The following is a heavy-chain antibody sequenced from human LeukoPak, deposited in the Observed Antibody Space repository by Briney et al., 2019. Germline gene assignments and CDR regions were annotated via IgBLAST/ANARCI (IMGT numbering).Heavy chain of an antibody. CDR3: ARDQYLDY. CDR1: GFTFSNYW. J-gene: IGHJ4*02. Sequence: GGSLRLSCAASGFTFSNYWMSWVRQAPGKGLEWVSSISRGGSSIYYADSVKGRFTISRDNAKNSLDLQMNSLRAEDTAVYYCARDQYLDYWGQGTLVTVSS. V-gene: IGHV3-11*01. CDR2: ISRGGSSI.